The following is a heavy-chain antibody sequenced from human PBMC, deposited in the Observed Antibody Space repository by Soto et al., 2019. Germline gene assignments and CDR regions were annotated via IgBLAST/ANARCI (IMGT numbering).Heavy chain of an antibody. V-gene: IGHV4-59*08. CDR1: GGSISSYY. CDR3: ATHYSPQDWFDP. CDR2: SYYSGST. J-gene: IGHJ5*02. Sequence: QVQLQESGPGLVKPSETLSLTCTVSGGSISSYYWSWIRQPPGKGLEWIGYSYYSGSTNYNPSLKSRVTISVDTSKNQFSLKLSSVTAADTAVYYCATHYSPQDWFDPWGQGTLVTVSS. D-gene: IGHD2-21*01.